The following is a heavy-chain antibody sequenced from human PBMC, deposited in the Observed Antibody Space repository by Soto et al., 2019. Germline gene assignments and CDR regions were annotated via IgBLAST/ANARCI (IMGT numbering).Heavy chain of an antibody. CDR2: INYSGTT. CDR1: GGSISTSAYY. Sequence: TSETLSLTCTVSGGSISTSAYYWGWIRQPPGKGLEWIGTINYSGTTYHNPSLKSRVTISVDTSKNQFSLKLTSVTAADTAVYYCARDKITGLFDYWGQGTLVTVS. CDR3: ARDKITGLFDY. D-gene: IGHD2-8*02. J-gene: IGHJ4*02. V-gene: IGHV4-39*07.